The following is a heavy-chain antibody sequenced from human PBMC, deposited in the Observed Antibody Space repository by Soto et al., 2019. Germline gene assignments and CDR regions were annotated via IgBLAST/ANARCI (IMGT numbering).Heavy chain of an antibody. D-gene: IGHD3-22*01. CDR3: ARDYYDSSGYSQPYWYFDL. CDR2: IIPILDIA. J-gene: IGHJ2*01. V-gene: IGHV1-69*08. CDR1: GGTFSSYT. Sequence: QVQLVQSGAEVKKPGSSVKVSCKASGGTFSSYTISWVRQAPGQGLEWMGRIIPILDIANYAQKFQGRVTITADKSTSTAYMELSSLRSEDTALQYCARDYYDSSGYSQPYWYFDLLGRGTLVTVSS.